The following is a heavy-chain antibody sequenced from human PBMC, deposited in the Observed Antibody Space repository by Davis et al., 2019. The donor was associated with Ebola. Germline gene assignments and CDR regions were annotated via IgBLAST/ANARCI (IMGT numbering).Heavy chain of an antibody. D-gene: IGHD3-22*01. Sequence: AASVKVSCKASGYTFTGYYIHWVRQAPGQGLEWMGWISPNTGGSNYAQKFQGSVTMTRDTSISTAYMELSRLRSDDTAVYCCARSYHYDTSGYLPSLDYWGQGTLVTVSS. CDR1: GYTFTGYY. CDR3: ARSYHYDTSGYLPSLDY. CDR2: ISPNTGGS. V-gene: IGHV1-2*04. J-gene: IGHJ4*02.